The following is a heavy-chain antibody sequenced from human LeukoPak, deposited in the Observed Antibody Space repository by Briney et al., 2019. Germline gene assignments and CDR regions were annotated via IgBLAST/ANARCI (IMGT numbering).Heavy chain of an antibody. CDR3: ARPTAGANDY. CDR2: INHSGST. J-gene: IGHJ4*02. Sequence: SETLSLTCAVYGGSFSGYYWSWIRQPPGKGLEWIGEINHSGSTNYNPSLKSRVTISVDTSKNQFSLKLSSVTAADMAVYYCARPTAGANDYWGQGTLVTVSS. D-gene: IGHD1-26*01. CDR1: GGSFSGYY. V-gene: IGHV4-34*01.